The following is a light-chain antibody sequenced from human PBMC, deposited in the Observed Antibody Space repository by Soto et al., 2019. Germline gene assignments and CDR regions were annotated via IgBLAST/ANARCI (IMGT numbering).Light chain of an antibody. Sequence: EMEMTHXXATLSLAPVERVTLXGRASESVSTNLAWYQQKAGQAPRLLIYDASDRATGIPARFSGRGSGTDFTLTISSLEPEDFAVYYCQQCNNWPRTFGQGTKVDI. CDR1: ESVSTN. CDR3: QQCNNWPRT. J-gene: IGKJ1*01. V-gene: IGKV3-11*01. CDR2: DAS.